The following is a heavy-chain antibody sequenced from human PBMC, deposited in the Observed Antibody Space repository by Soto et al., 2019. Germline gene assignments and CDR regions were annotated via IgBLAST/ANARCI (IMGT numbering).Heavy chain of an antibody. CDR3: ARCRSRNYYYGMDV. CDR1: GYRFTSYW. J-gene: IGHJ6*02. D-gene: IGHD6-13*01. CDR2: IYPGDSDT. V-gene: IGHV5-51*01. Sequence: GASLTISCQVSGYRFTSYWIGWVRQMPGKGLEWMGIIYPGDSDTRYSPSFQGQVTITADKSISTAYLQWSSLKASDTAMYYCARCRSRNYYYGMDVWGQGTTVT.